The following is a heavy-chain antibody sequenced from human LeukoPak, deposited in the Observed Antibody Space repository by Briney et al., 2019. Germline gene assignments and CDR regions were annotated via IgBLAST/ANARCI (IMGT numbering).Heavy chain of an antibody. D-gene: IGHD5-18*01. CDR1: GFTFNSYG. CDR2: ISYDGSNK. V-gene: IGHV3-30*18. J-gene: IGHJ4*02. Sequence: LTGGSLRLSCAASGFTFNSYGMHWVRQAPGRGLEWVVFISYDGSNKYYADSVKGRFTISRDNSKNTLYLQMNSLRAEDTAVYYCAKDIRGYSYGYIDYWGQGTLVTVSS. CDR3: AKDIRGYSYGYIDY.